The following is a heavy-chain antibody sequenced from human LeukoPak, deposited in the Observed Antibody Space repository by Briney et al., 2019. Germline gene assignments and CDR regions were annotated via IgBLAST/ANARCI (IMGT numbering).Heavy chain of an antibody. CDR3: ANGGSIAVATPLDY. CDR1: GFTFSSYA. CDR2: ITGRGGST. Sequence: GGSLRLSCAASGFTFSSYAMSWVREAPGKGLEWVSGITGRGGSTYYADSVKGRFTISRDNSKNTLYLQMNSLRAEDTAVYYYANGGSIAVATPLDYWGQGTLVTVSS. V-gene: IGHV3-23*01. D-gene: IGHD6-19*01. J-gene: IGHJ4*02.